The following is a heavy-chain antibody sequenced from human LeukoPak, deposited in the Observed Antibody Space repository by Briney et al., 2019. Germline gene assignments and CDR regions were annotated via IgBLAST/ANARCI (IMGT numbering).Heavy chain of an antibody. CDR1: GGSISSGDYF. CDR2: VYTTGIT. J-gene: IGHJ4*02. V-gene: IGHV4-61*02. CDR3: ARHQDYSSSFPGFDF. Sequence: SETLSLPCTVSGGSISSGDYFWRWVRQPAGKGLEWIGRVYTTGITNYNPPLKSRVTISIVSANNQFARRRTSVTAADSAVYYCARHQDYSSSFPGFDFWGQGSLVTVSS. D-gene: IGHD6-19*01.